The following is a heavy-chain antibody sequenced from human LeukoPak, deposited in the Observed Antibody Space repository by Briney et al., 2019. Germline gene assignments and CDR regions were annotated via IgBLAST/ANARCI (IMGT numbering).Heavy chain of an antibody. D-gene: IGHD2-2*01. CDR2: ISGSGGST. CDR1: GFTFSSYA. CDR3: AKLHTHCSSTSCSSFDY. J-gene: IGHJ4*02. V-gene: IGHV3-23*01. Sequence: PGGSLRLSCAASGFTFSSYAMSWVRQAPGKGLEWVSAISGSGGSTYYADSVKGRFTISRDNSKNTLYLQMNSLRAEHTAVYYCAKLHTHCSSTSCSSFDYWGQGTLVTVSS.